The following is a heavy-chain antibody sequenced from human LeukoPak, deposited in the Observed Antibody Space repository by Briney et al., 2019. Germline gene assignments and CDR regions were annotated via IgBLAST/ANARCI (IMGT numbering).Heavy chain of an antibody. CDR1: GFTFSAYH. V-gene: IGHV3-48*01. J-gene: IGHJ4*02. Sequence: PGGSLRLSCAASGFTFSAYHMNWVRQAPGKGLEWVSYISIISSTIYYADPVKGRFTISRDDAKNSVYLQMNSLRADDTAVYYCARTHERDLDYWGQGTLVTVSS. CDR3: ARTHERDLDY. CDR2: ISIISSTI.